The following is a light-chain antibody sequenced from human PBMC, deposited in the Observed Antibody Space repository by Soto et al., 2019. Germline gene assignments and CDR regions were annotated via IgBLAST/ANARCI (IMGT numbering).Light chain of an antibody. CDR3: QQYNNWPPLT. J-gene: IGKJ4*01. V-gene: IGKV3-15*01. CDR2: GAS. Sequence: EIVMTQSPATLSVSPGETTTLSCRASQSVSSNLAWYQQKPGQAPRLLIYGASTRATGIPARFSGGGSGTEFTLTIMSLQSEDFAAYYCQQYNNWPPLTFGGGTKVEI. CDR1: QSVSSN.